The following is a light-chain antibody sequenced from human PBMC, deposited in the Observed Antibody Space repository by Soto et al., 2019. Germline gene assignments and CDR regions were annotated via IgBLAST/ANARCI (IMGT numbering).Light chain of an antibody. J-gene: IGKJ1*01. CDR1: QSVSSN. CDR2: GAS. CDR3: QQYNNWPRT. Sequence: EVEMTQSPATLSVSPGERATLSCRASQSVSSNLAWYQQKSGQAPRLLIYGASTRATGIPARFSGSGSGTEFTLTISSLQSEDFAVYYCQQYNNWPRTFGQGTKV. V-gene: IGKV3-15*01.